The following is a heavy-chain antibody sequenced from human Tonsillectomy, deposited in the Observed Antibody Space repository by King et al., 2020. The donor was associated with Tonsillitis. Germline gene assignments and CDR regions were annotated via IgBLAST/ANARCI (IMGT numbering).Heavy chain of an antibody. Sequence: QLVQSGGGLVQPGGSLRLSCAASGFTFSSYSMNWVRQAPGKGLEWVSYISRSSSTIYYADSVKGRFTISRDNAKNSLYLQMNSLRAEDTAVYYCARGLLYSSGWRELFYFDYWGQGTLVTVSS. CDR2: ISRSSSTI. D-gene: IGHD6-19*01. J-gene: IGHJ4*02. CDR3: ARGLLYSSGWRELFYFDY. V-gene: IGHV3-48*01. CDR1: GFTFSSYS.